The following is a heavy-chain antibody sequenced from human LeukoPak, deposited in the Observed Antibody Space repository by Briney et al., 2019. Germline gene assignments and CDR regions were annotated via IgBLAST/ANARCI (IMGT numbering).Heavy chain of an antibody. CDR1: GFTFTSYW. Sequence: GGSLRLSCAASGFTFTSYWMSWVRQAPGKGLEWVANIKQSGSEKYYVDSVKGRFTISRANAKNTLYLQINSLKADDTAVVYCATELYGDHLGWGQGTPVTVSS. V-gene: IGHV3-7*01. D-gene: IGHD4-17*01. CDR3: ATELYGDHLG. CDR2: IKQSGSEK. J-gene: IGHJ4*01.